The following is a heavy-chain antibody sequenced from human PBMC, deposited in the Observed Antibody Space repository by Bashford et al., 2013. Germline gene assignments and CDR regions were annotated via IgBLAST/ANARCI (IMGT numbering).Heavy chain of an antibody. J-gene: IGHJ5*02. V-gene: IGHV4-31*03. CDR1: GGSISSGGYY. CDR2: IYYSGST. Sequence: SETLSLTCTVSGGSISSGGYYWSWIRQHPGKGLEWIGYIYYSGSTYYNPSLKSRVTISVDTSKNQFSLKLSSVTAADTAVYYCASQREVVFDPWGQGTLVTVSS. D-gene: IGHD2-15*01. CDR3: ASQREVVFDP.